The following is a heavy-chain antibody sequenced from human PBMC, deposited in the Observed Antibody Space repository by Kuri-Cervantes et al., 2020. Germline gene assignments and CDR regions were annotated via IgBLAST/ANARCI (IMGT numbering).Heavy chain of an antibody. CDR2: ISGSGGGT. D-gene: IGHD1-1*01. V-gene: IGHV3-23*01. CDR1: GFTFSSYA. CDR3: ARYRGQFDY. J-gene: IGHJ4*02. Sequence: GGSLRLSCAASGFTFSSYAMSWVRQAPGKGLEWVSGISGSGGGTYYADSVKGRFTISRDNSKNTLYLQMNSLRTEDTAVYYCARYRGQFDYWGQGTLVTVSS.